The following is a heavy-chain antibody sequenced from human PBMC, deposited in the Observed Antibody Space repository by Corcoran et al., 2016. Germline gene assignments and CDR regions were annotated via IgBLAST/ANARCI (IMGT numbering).Heavy chain of an antibody. CDR1: CFTFSNAW. J-gene: IGHJ6*02. V-gene: IGHV3-15*07. CDR2: IKRKTDGGTT. D-gene: IGHD3-16*01. Sequence: EVQLVESGGGFVKPGGSLRLSCAASCFTFSNAWMNWVRQAPGKGLEWVGRIKRKTDGGTTDYAAPVKGRFTISRDDSKNTLYLQMNSLKIEDTAVYYCTTDRWFGSYYYYYGMDVWGQGTTVTVSS. CDR3: TTDRWFGSYYYYYGMDV.